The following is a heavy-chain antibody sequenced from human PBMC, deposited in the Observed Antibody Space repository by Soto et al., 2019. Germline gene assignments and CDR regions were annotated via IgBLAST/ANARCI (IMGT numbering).Heavy chain of an antibody. J-gene: IGHJ2*01. CDR2: IFRDGKT. V-gene: IGHV3-53*01. CDR3: ATSLFWPGYFDL. D-gene: IGHD2-21*01. CDR1: DFTVSSNY. Sequence: EVQLVESGGDLIQAGGSLRLSCAASDFTVSSNYMTWVRQAPGKGLECVSAIFRDGKTYYADSVKGRFTISRDNSKNTVCLQMDSLRAEETAVYYCATSLFWPGYFDLWGRGTLVTVSS.